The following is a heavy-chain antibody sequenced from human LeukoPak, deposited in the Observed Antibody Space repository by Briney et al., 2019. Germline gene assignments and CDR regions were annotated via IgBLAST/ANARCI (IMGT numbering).Heavy chain of an antibody. CDR2: IKQDGSEK. V-gene: IGHV3-7*01. D-gene: IGHD3-3*01. CDR3: AREIFWSGYYSNLHFDY. J-gene: IGHJ4*02. Sequence: SGGSLRLSCAASGFTFSSYGMHWVRQAPGKGLEWVANIKQDGSEKYSVDSVKGRFTISRDNAKNSLYLQMNSLRAEDTAVYYCAREIFWSGYYSNLHFDYWGRGTQVTVSS. CDR1: GFTFSSYG.